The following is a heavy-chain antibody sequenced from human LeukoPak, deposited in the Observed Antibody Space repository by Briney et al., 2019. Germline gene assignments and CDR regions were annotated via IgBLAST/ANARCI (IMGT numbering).Heavy chain of an antibody. CDR1: GFTFSSYA. CDR2: ISYDGSNK. CDR3: ARDLGYSYGLTYYYYYGMDV. Sequence: PGGSLRLSCAASGFTFSSYAMHWVRQAPGKGLEWVAVISYDGSNKYYADSVKGRFTISRDNSKNTLYLQMNSLRAEDTAVYYCARDLGYSYGLTYYYYYGMDVWGQGTTVTVSS. V-gene: IGHV3-30-3*01. D-gene: IGHD5-18*01. J-gene: IGHJ6*02.